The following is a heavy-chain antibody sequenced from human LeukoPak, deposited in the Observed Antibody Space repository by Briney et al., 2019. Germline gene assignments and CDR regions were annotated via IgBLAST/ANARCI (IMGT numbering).Heavy chain of an antibody. J-gene: IGHJ4*02. CDR2: INIDGSSK. D-gene: IGHD5/OR15-5a*01. Sequence: PGGSLRLSCAVSGFTFSRYWMHWVRQAPGKGLAWVSRINIDGSSKRYADSVKGRFTISRDNADNTLYLEMNSLRADDTAVYYCARDFYDPVAQTPDHWGQGTLVTVSS. V-gene: IGHV3-74*01. CDR3: ARDFYDPVAQTPDH. CDR1: GFTFSRYW.